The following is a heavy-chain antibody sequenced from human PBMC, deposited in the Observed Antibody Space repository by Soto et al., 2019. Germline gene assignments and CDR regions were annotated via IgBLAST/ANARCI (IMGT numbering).Heavy chain of an antibody. CDR2: IYYSGST. D-gene: IGHD2-2*01. CDR1: GGSISSYY. V-gene: IGHV4-59*08. Sequence: SETLSLTCTVSGGSISSYYWSWIRQPPGKGLEWIGYIYYSGSTNYNPSLKSRVTISVDTSKNQFSLKLSSVTAADTAVYYCARRLGYCSSTSCYDYYYMDVWGKGTTVTVSS. J-gene: IGHJ6*03. CDR3: ARRLGYCSSTSCYDYYYMDV.